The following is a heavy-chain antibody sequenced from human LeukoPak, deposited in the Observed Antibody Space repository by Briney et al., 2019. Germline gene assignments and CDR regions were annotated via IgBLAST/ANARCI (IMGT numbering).Heavy chain of an antibody. CDR3: ARRGIVGATPFDY. Sequence: PSETLSLTCTVSGGSISSYYWSWIRQPPGKGLEWIGYIYYSGSTNYNPSLKSRVTISVDTSKNQFSLKLSSVTAADTAVYYCARRGIVGATPFDYWGQGTLVTVSS. CDR1: GGSISSYY. J-gene: IGHJ4*02. CDR2: IYYSGST. D-gene: IGHD1-26*01. V-gene: IGHV4-59*08.